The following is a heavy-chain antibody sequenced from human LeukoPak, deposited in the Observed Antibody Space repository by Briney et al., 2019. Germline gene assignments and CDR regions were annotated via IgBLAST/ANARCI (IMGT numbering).Heavy chain of an antibody. J-gene: IGHJ4*02. CDR1: GGSFSGYY. Sequence: SETLSLTCAVYGGSFSGYYWSWIRQPPGKGLEWIGYIYYSGSTNYNPSLKSRVTIPVDTSKNQFSLKLSSVTAADTAVYYCARGYFDYWGQGTLVTVSS. V-gene: IGHV4-59*01. CDR3: ARGYFDY. CDR2: IYYSGST.